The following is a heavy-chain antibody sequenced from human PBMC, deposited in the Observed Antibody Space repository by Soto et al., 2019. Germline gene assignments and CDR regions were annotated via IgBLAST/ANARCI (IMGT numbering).Heavy chain of an antibody. Sequence: QVQLVQSGAEEKKPGASVKVSCKASGYTFTTYVIHWVRQAPGQRLEWMGWINAGNGNTKYSQKFQGRVTISKDTSASTAYMELSSLSPEDTAVYYCAWSLDSSEYTAFDIWGQGTMVIVSS. V-gene: IGHV1-3*05. CDR2: INAGNGNT. D-gene: IGHD3-22*01. J-gene: IGHJ3*02. CDR3: AWSLDSSEYTAFDI. CDR1: GYTFTTYV.